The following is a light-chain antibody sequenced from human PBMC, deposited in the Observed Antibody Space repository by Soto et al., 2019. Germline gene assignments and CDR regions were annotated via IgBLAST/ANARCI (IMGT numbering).Light chain of an antibody. CDR2: DAS. Sequence: EIVLTQSPATLSLSPGERVTLSCRASQSVSSYLAWYQQKPGQAPRLLIYDASNRATGIPARFSGSGSGTDFTLTISSLEPEDFAFYYCQQRSNWPLTFGGGTEVEIK. CDR3: QQRSNWPLT. V-gene: IGKV3-11*01. CDR1: QSVSSY. J-gene: IGKJ4*01.